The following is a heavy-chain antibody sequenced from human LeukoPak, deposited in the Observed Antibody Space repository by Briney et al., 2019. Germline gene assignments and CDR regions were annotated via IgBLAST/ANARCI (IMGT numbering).Heavy chain of an antibody. V-gene: IGHV3-48*01. J-gene: IGHJ4*02. CDR3: ARTRSSGYWTFDY. D-gene: IGHD3-22*01. Sequence: GGSLRLSCAASEFTFSSYSMNWVRQAPGKGLEWVSYITNSGNSKSYAHSVKGRFTISRDNTKNSLYLQMNGLRAEDPAVYYCARTRSSGYWTFDYWGQGILVTVSS. CDR1: EFTFSSYS. CDR2: ITNSGNSK.